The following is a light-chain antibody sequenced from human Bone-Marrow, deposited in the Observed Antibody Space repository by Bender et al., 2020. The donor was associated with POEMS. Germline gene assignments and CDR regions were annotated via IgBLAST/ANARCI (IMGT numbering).Light chain of an antibody. J-gene: IGLJ1*01. CDR1: SSDVGGYNY. CDR2: EVH. CDR3: CSYAGSSSYV. V-gene: IGLV2-14*01. Sequence: QSALTQPASVSGSPGQSITISCTGTSSDVGGYNYVSWYQQHPGKAPDLIIFEVHNRPSGVPDRFSGSKSGNTASLTLSGLQAEDEADYYCCSYAGSSSYVFGSGTKVTVL.